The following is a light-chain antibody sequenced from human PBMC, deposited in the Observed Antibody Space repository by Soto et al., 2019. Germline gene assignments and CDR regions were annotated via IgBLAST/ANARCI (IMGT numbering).Light chain of an antibody. CDR1: SSNIGAGFD. J-gene: IGLJ3*02. Sequence: QPVLTQPPSVSGAPGQRVTISCTGSSSNIGAGFDVHWYQQLPGTAPKLLIYGDKTRPSGVPDRFSGSKSDTSASLAITGLQAEDEAHYYCQSYDISLSGSWVFGGGTKLTVL. V-gene: IGLV1-40*01. CDR3: QSYDISLSGSWV. CDR2: GDK.